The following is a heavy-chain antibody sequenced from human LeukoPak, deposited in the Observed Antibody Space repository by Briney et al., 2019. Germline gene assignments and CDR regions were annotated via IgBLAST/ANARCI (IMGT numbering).Heavy chain of an antibody. D-gene: IGHD6-19*01. J-gene: IGHJ4*02. V-gene: IGHV3-23*01. Sequence: GGSLRLSCAASGFTFSSYAMSWVRQAPGKGLEWVSDISGSGSSTYYADSVKGRFTISRDNSKNTLYLQMNSLRAEDTAIYYCAKDPQAGTGVYFDYWGQGTLVTVSS. CDR2: ISGSGSST. CDR3: AKDPQAGTGVYFDY. CDR1: GFTFSSYA.